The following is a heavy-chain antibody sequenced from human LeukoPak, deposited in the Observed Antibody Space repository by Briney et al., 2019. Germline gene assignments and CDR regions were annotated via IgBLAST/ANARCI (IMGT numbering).Heavy chain of an antibody. CDR3: ARDMSWFDP. CDR1: GYTFTGYY. V-gene: IGHV1-2*02. Sequence: ASVKVSRKASGYTFTGYYIHWVRQAPGQGLDWMGWINPNSGGTNYAQKFQGRVTMTRDTSINTAYMELSRLRSDDTAVYYCARDMSWFDPWGQGTLVTVSS. J-gene: IGHJ5*02. D-gene: IGHD3-16*01. CDR2: INPNSGGT.